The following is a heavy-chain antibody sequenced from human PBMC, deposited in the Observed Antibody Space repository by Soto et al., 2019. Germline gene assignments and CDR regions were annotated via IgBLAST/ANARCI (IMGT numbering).Heavy chain of an antibody. CDR3: VREVEIVVVTNYYYYYGMDV. V-gene: IGHV1-18*01. Sequence: ASVKVSCKASGYTFTSYGISWVRQAPGQGLEWMGWISAYNGNTNYAQKLQGRVTMTTDTSTSTAYMELRSLRSDDTAVYYCVREVEIVVVTNYYYYYGMDVWGQGTTVTVSS. CDR1: GYTFTSYG. J-gene: IGHJ6*02. D-gene: IGHD3-22*01. CDR2: ISAYNGNT.